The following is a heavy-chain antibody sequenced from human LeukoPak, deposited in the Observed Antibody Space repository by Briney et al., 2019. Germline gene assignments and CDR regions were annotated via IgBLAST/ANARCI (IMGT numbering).Heavy chain of an antibody. CDR1: GYTFTSYD. CDR2: MNPNSGNT. Sequence: ASVKVSCKASGYTFTSYDINWVRQATGQGLEWMGWMNPNSGNTGYAQKFQGRVTMTRNTSISTAYMELSSLRSEDTAVYYCASQTPWDYYDNGGDYFGYFQHWGQGSLVTISS. CDR3: ASQTPWDYYDNGGDYFGYFQH. D-gene: IGHD3-22*01. J-gene: IGHJ1*01. V-gene: IGHV1-8*01.